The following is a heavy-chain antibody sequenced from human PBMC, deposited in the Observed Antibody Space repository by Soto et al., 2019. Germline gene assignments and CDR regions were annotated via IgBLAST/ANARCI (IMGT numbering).Heavy chain of an antibody. D-gene: IGHD1-26*01. CDR1: GGSISSSSYY. CDR3: ARSKAMWGRYDH. Sequence: LETLSLTCTVSGGSISSSSYYWGWIRQPPGKGLEWIGSIYYSGSTYYNPSLKSRVTISVDTSKNQFSLKLSSVTAADTAVYYCARSKAMWGRYDHWGQGTLVTVSS. J-gene: IGHJ4*02. V-gene: IGHV4-39*01. CDR2: IYYSGST.